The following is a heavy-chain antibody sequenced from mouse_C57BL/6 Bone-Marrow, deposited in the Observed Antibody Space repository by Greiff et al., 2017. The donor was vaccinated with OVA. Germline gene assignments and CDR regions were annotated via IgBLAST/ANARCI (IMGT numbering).Heavy chain of an antibody. J-gene: IGHJ4*01. Sequence: VMLVESGAELVRPGASVKLSCKASGYTFTDYYINWVKQRPGQGLEWIARIYPGSGNTYYNEKFKGKATLTADKSSSTAYMQLSSLTSEDSAVYFCARADYYGSSYDAMDYWGQGTSVTVSS. D-gene: IGHD1-1*01. CDR1: GYTFTDYY. CDR2: IYPGSGNT. V-gene: IGHV1-76*01. CDR3: ARADYYGSSYDAMDY.